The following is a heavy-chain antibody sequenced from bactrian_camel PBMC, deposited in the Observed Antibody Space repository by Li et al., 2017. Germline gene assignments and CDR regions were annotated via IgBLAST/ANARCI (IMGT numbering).Heavy chain of an antibody. Sequence: VQLVESGGGSVQPGGSLRLSCTASTHSSTNCGVHWLRQAPGKERELVATSSRDGSTWYADSVKARFTMAQDNAKNTYYLEMSHLKIEDTATYYCSLDSFSLECYSGPTQGTQVTVS. D-gene: IGHD3*01. CDR2: SSRDGST. CDR1: THSSTNCG. J-gene: IGHJ4*01. V-gene: IGHV3S67*01.